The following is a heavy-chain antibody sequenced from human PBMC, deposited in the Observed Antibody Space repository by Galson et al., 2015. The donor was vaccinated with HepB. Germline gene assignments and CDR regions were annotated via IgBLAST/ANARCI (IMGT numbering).Heavy chain of an antibody. D-gene: IGHD2-15*01. V-gene: IGHV3-21*01. CDR2: ISSSSNYI. CDR3: ARTYCRGGSCYSGDAFDI. CDR1: GLTFSSYS. J-gene: IGHJ3*02. Sequence: SLRLSCAASGLTFSSYSVNWVRQAPGKGLEWVSSISSSSNYIYYADSVKGRFTISRDNAKNSLYLQMNSLRAEDTAVYYCARTYCRGGSCYSGDAFDIWGQGTMVTVSS.